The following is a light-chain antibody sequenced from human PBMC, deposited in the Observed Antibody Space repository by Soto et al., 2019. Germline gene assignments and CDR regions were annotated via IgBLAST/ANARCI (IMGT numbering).Light chain of an antibody. J-gene: IGKJ1*01. V-gene: IGKV3-20*01. CDR3: QHYGGPQWT. CDR1: QSGYDGY. Sequence: EIVLTQSPDTLSLSPGERATLSCRASQSGYDGYLAWYQQRPGQPPRLLIYGVFTRANGIPDRFSGSGSGTDFTLTISQLEPEDFAVYYCQHYGGPQWTFGQGTKVEIK. CDR2: GVF.